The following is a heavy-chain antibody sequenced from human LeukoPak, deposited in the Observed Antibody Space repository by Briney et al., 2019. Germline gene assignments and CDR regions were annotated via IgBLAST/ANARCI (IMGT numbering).Heavy chain of an antibody. J-gene: IGHJ3*02. CDR3: ARYTAVSSPGAFDI. Sequence: PGGSLRLSCAATGFTFRSFWMSWVRQAPGKRLEWVANIKQNGAEEYYMDSVKGRFAISRDNAKNSVYLQMNSLRVEDTAIYYLARYTAVSSPGAFDIWGQGTMVTVSS. CDR1: GFTFRSFW. V-gene: IGHV3-7*03. D-gene: IGHD4-17*01. CDR2: IKQNGAEE.